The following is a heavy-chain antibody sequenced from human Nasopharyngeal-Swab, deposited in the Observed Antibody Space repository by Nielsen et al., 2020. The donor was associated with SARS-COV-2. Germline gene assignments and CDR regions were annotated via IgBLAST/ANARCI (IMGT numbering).Heavy chain of an antibody. CDR3: AKDVHGDYGGIDY. Sequence: GESLKISCAASGFTFSSSGMDWVRQAPGKGLEWVAVISYDGSNEYYGDSVKGRFTISRDNSKHTLYLQMNSLRVDDTAVYYCAKDVHGDYGGIDYWGQGILVTVSS. D-gene: IGHD4-17*01. CDR1: GFTFSSSG. CDR2: ISYDGSNE. J-gene: IGHJ4*02. V-gene: IGHV3-30*18.